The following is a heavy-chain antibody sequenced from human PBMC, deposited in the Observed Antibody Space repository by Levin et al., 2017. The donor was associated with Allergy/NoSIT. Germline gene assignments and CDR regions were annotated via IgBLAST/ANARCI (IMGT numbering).Heavy chain of an antibody. CDR1: GYTFTSYY. V-gene: IGHV1-46*01. J-gene: IGHJ6*02. CDR3: ARDSARDGYDPRDKYYYYGMDV. D-gene: IGHD5-24*01. CDR2: INPSGGSP. Sequence: GASVKVSCKASGYTFTSYYMHWVRQAPGQGLAWMGIINPSGGSPSYAQKVQGRVTMTRDTSTSTVYMELSSLRSEDTAVYSCARDSARDGYDPRDKYYYYGMDVWGQGTTVNVSS.